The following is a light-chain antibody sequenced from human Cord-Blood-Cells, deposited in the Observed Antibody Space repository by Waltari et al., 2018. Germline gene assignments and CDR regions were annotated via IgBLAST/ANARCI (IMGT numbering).Light chain of an antibody. V-gene: IGKV3-15*01. Sequence: EIVMTQSPATLSVSPGERATLSCRASQSVSGNLAWYQQKPGQAPRLLIYGASTRATGIPARVSGSGSGTEFTPTISSLQSVDIVVHNCLQYNNWSYSFGQGTKLEIK. CDR3: LQYNNWSYS. CDR1: QSVSGN. CDR2: GAS. J-gene: IGKJ2*03.